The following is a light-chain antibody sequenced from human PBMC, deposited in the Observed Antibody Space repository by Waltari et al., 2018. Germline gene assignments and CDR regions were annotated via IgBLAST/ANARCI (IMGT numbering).Light chain of an antibody. CDR1: QSIQNW. CDR3: QHYAFTPFS. V-gene: IGKV1-5*01. J-gene: IGKJ2*03. Sequence: DIQMTQSPSSLSASVGDTVTITCRASQSIQNWLAWYQQKPGKAPRLLIFLASSLEKGVPSRFRGSGSGTEFYLTITGLRPDDSATYYCQHYAFTPFSFGLGTRVEI. CDR2: LAS.